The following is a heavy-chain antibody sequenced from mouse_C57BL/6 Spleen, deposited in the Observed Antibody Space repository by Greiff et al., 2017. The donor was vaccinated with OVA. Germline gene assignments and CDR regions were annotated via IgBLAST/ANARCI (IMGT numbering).Heavy chain of an antibody. V-gene: IGHV3-6*01. CDR3: ARGFDYDPLFAY. D-gene: IGHD2-4*01. Sequence: DVQLVESGPGLVKPSQSLSLTCSVTGYSITSGYYWNWIRQFPGNKLEWMGYISYDGGNNYKPSLKNRISITRDTTKNQFFMKLNSVTTEDTATYYCARGFDYDPLFAYWGQGTLVTVSA. CDR1: GYSITSGYY. CDR2: ISYDGGN. J-gene: IGHJ3*01.